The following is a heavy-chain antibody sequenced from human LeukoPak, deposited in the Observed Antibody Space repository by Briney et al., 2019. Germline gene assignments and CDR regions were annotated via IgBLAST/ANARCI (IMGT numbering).Heavy chain of an antibody. V-gene: IGHV4-59*01. Sequence: KPSETLSLTCTVSGGSISSYYWSWIRQPPGKGLEWIGYIYYSGSTNYNPSLKSRVTISVGTSKNQFSLKLSSVTAADTAVYYCVREDGSGSYSNFDYWGQGTLATVSS. CDR1: GGSISSYY. CDR3: VREDGSGSYSNFDY. CDR2: IYYSGST. D-gene: IGHD1-26*01. J-gene: IGHJ4*02.